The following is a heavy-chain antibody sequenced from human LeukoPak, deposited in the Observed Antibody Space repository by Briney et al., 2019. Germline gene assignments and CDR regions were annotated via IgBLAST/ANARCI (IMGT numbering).Heavy chain of an antibody. D-gene: IGHD3-22*01. CDR3: AGDAPSLYYDSSGYSPDY. Sequence: ASVKVSCKASGYTFTSYGISWVRQAPGQGLEWMGWISAYNGNTNYAQKLQGRVTMTTDTSTSTAYMELRSLRSDDTAVYYCAGDAPSLYYDSSGYSPDYWGQGTLVTVSS. CDR1: GYTFTSYG. J-gene: IGHJ4*02. CDR2: ISAYNGNT. V-gene: IGHV1-18*01.